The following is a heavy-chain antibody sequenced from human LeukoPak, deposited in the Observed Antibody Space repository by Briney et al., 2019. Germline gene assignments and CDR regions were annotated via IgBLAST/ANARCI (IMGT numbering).Heavy chain of an antibody. CDR1: GGSFSGYY. CDR2: INHSGST. V-gene: IGHV4-34*01. CDR3: ARGLEYSWHYYYYMDV. J-gene: IGHJ6*03. D-gene: IGHD5-18*01. Sequence: SETLSLTCAVYGGSFSGYYWSWIRQPPGKGLEWIGEINHSGSTNYNPSLKSRVTISVDTSKNQFSLKLSSVTAADTAVYYCARGLEYSWHYYYYMDVWGKGTTVTVSS.